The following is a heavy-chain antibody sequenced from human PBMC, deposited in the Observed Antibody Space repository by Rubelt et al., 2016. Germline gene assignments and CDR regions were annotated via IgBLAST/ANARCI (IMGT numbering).Heavy chain of an antibody. CDR1: GYSFTSYW. V-gene: IGHV5-51*01. CDR2: IHPGDFAT. CDR3: ARDGQVKSGDAFDT. D-gene: IGHD1-26*01. Sequence: EVQLVQSGAEVKKPGESLKISCKGSGYSFTSYWIGWVRQMPGKGLEWMGIIHPGDFATRYNPCFQGESASAPDKSTCNAYKPTSRRRASVTAMYYCARDGQVKSGDAFDTWCQGTMVTVSS. J-gene: IGHJ3*02.